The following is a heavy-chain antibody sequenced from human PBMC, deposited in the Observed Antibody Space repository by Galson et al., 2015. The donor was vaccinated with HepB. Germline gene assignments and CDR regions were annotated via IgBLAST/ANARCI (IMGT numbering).Heavy chain of an antibody. Sequence: SVKVSCKVSGYTLTELSMHWVRQAPGKGLEWMGGFDPEDGETIYAQKFQGRVTMTEDTSTDTAYMELSSLRSEDTAVYYCATGLYYDSSGYRFGMDVWGQGTTVTVSS. D-gene: IGHD3-22*01. V-gene: IGHV1-24*01. CDR3: ATGLYYDSSGYRFGMDV. CDR2: FDPEDGET. J-gene: IGHJ6*02. CDR1: GYTLTELS.